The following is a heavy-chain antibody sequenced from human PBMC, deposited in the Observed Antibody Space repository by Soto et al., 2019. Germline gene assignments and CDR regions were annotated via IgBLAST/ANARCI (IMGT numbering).Heavy chain of an antibody. V-gene: IGHV3-33*08. J-gene: IGHJ4*02. Sequence: QVQLVESGGGVVQPGGSLRLSCAASASIFKGHGMHWVRQAPGKGLEWVAIIRYDGSDEHYGDSVKGRFTISRDNSKNMLYLQMNSLRAEYTAVYYCARDGVGATTFFGFLDYWGQGTLVTVS. D-gene: IGHD1-26*01. CDR1: ASIFKGHG. CDR2: IRYDGSDE. CDR3: ARDGVGATTFFGFLDY.